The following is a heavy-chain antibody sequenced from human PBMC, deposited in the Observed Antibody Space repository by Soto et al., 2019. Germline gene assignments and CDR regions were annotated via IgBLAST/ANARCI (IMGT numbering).Heavy chain of an antibody. D-gene: IGHD1-7*01. J-gene: IGHJ5*02. Sequence: SETLSLTCTVSGGSIISVGFSWSWIRHHPGKGLEWIGYVYHSGTTYYNPSLESRATISVDTSKNQFSLKLSSVTAADTAVYYCAREGPATTPGWFDPWGQGIQVTVSS. CDR2: VYHSGTT. V-gene: IGHV4-31*03. CDR1: GGSIISVGFS. CDR3: AREGPATTPGWFDP.